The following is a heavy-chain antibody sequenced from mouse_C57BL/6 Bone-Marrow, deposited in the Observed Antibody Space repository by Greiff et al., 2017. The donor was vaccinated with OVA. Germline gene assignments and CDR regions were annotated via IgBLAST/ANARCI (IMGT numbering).Heavy chain of an antibody. CDR3: ARSVLISSGYFDV. V-gene: IGHV1-15*01. D-gene: IGHD6-1*01. Sequence: QVQLQQSGAELVRPGASVTLSCKASGYTFTDYEMHWVKQTPVHGLEWIGAIDPETGGTAYNQKFKGKAILTADKSSSTAYMELRSLTSEDSAVYYCARSVLISSGYFDVWGTGTTVTVSS. CDR1: GYTFTDYE. CDR2: IDPETGGT. J-gene: IGHJ1*03.